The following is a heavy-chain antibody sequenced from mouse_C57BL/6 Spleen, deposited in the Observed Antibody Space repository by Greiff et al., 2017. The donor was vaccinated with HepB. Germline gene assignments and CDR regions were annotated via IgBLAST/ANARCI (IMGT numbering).Heavy chain of an antibody. CDR2: INPNNGGT. D-gene: IGHD1-1*01. CDR3: ARSLKYYGPFAY. Sequence: EVQLQQSGPELVKPGASVKMSCKASGYTFTDYNMHWVKQSHGKSLEWIGYINPNNGGTSYNQKFKGKATLTVNKSSSTAYMELRSLTSEDSAVYYCARSLKYYGPFAYWGQGTLVTVSA. CDR1: GYTFTDYN. J-gene: IGHJ3*01. V-gene: IGHV1-22*01.